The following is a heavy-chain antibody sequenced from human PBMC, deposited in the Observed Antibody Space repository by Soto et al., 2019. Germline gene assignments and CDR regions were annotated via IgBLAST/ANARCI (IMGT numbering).Heavy chain of an antibody. V-gene: IGHV5-51*01. CDR1: GYSFTNYW. D-gene: IGHD2-2*01. Sequence: GESLKISCKGSGYSFTNYWIGWVRQMPGKGLEWMGIIYPGDSDTRYSPSFQGQVTISADKSISIAYLQWSSLKASDTAMYYCARSSTSWTNDYWGQGTLVTAPQ. CDR2: IYPGDSDT. CDR3: ARSSTSWTNDY. J-gene: IGHJ4*02.